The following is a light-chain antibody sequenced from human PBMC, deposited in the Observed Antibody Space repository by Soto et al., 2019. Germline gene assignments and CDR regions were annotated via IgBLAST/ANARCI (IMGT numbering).Light chain of an antibody. CDR3: QQYHSSPFN. V-gene: IGKV1-39*01. CDR2: SSS. CDR1: HPISEF. J-gene: IGKJ3*01. Sequence: DIQMTQSPSPLSASVGRIVTITCRASHPISEFFCLYQQKPGKAPRLLIYSSSRVESGVPSRFGAGGSGTEFNLTINNLQPEDFASYICQQYHSSPFNFGPGTTVVV.